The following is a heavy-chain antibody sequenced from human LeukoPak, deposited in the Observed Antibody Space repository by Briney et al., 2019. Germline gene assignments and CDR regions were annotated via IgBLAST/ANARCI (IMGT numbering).Heavy chain of an antibody. Sequence: GRSLRLSCAASGFTFSSYAMHWIRQAPGKGLEWVSYISSSGSTIYYADSVKGRFTISRDNAKNSLYLQMNSLRAEDTAVYYCARDSSDNYYYYYGMDVWGQGTTVTVSS. V-gene: IGHV3-48*04. CDR2: ISSSGSTI. D-gene: IGHD3-22*01. CDR3: ARDSSDNYYYYYGMDV. CDR1: GFTFSSYA. J-gene: IGHJ6*02.